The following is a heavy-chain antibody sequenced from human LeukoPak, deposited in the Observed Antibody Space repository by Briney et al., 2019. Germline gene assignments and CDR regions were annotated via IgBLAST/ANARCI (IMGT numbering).Heavy chain of an antibody. CDR1: GFTVSSNY. J-gene: IGHJ6*02. Sequence: SGGSLRLSCAASGFTVSSNYMSWVRQAPGKGLEYVSAISNSGGSTYYANSVKGRFTISRDNSKNTLYLQMGSLRGEDMAVYYCARGLITGAAGTYYYYGMDVWGQGTTVTVSS. CDR3: ARGLITGAAGTYYYYGMDV. D-gene: IGHD6-13*01. CDR2: ISNSGGST. V-gene: IGHV3-64*01.